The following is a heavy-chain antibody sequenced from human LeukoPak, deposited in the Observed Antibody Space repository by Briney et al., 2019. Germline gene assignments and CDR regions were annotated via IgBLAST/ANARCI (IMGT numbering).Heavy chain of an antibody. CDR1: GFIFNLYG. D-gene: IGHD3-10*01. V-gene: IGHV3-48*01. CDR3: AREEFYGSGSYYAYY. Sequence: PGGSLRLSCGTSGFIFNLYGMHWVRQAPGKGLEWVSYISSSSSTIYYADSVKGRFTISRDNAKNSLYLQMNSLRAEDTAVYYCAREEFYGSGSYYAYYWGQGTLVTVSS. CDR2: ISSSSSTI. J-gene: IGHJ4*02.